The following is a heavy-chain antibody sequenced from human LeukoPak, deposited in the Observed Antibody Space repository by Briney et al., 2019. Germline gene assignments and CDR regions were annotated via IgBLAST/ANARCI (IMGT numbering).Heavy chain of an antibody. CDR3: ARAGPADY. Sequence: PGGSLRLSRAASGFTFSIYSMNWVRQAPGKGLEWVSSISSSSNYIYYADSVKGRFTISRDNAKNSLYLQMNSLRAEDTAVYYCARAGPADYWGQGTLVTVSS. J-gene: IGHJ4*02. CDR1: GFTFSIYS. CDR2: ISSSSNYI. V-gene: IGHV3-21*01.